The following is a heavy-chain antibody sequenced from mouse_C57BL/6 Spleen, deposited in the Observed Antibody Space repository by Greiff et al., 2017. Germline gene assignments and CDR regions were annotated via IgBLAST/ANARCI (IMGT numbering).Heavy chain of an antibody. CDR2: ISSGGSYT. CDR3: ARHGDGSRVFAY. J-gene: IGHJ3*01. D-gene: IGHD1-1*01. Sequence: EVQLLESGGDLVKPGGSLKLSCAASGFTFSSYGMSWVRQTPDKRLEWVATISSGGSYTYYPDSVKGRFTISRDNAKNTLYLQMSSLKSEDTAMYYCARHGDGSRVFAYWGQGTLVTVSA. CDR1: GFTFSSYG. V-gene: IGHV5-6*01.